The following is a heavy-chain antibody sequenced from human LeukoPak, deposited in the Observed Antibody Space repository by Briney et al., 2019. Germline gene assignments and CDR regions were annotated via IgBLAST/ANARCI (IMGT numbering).Heavy chain of an antibody. CDR2: INTDGSTT. Sequence: GGSLRLSCAASGFTFSSYAMSWVRQAPGKGLVWVSRINTDGSTTSYADSVKGRFTISRDNAKNTLYLQMNSPRAEDTAVYYCARDPSYHDSSGYYQVWGQGILVTVSS. J-gene: IGHJ4*02. V-gene: IGHV3-74*01. D-gene: IGHD3-22*01. CDR1: GFTFSSYA. CDR3: ARDPSYHDSSGYYQV.